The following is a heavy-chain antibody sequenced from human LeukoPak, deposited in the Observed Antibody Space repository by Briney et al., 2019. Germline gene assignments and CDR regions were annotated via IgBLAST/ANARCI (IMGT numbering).Heavy chain of an antibody. V-gene: IGHV3-7*01. CDR1: GFTFSSYW. Sequence: GGSLRLSCAASGFTFSSYWMSWVRQAPGKGLEWVANIKQDGSEKYYVDSVKGRFTISRDNAKNSLYLQMNSLRAEDTAVYYCARAYSVKYGLGYYYMDVWGKGTTVTISS. J-gene: IGHJ6*03. CDR3: ARAYSVKYGLGYYYMDV. D-gene: IGHD1-26*01. CDR2: IKQDGSEK.